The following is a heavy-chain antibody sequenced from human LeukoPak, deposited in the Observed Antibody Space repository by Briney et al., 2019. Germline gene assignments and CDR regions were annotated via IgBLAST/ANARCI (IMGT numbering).Heavy chain of an antibody. CDR2: INHSGST. V-gene: IGHV4-34*01. CDR3: AREANIATAIVWFDP. Sequence: SETLSLTCAVYGGSFSGYYWNWLRQPPGKGLEWIGEINHSGSTNYNPSLKSRVTISIDTSKNQFSLKLSSVTAADTAVYYCAREANIATAIVWFDPWGQGTLVTVSS. D-gene: IGHD6-13*01. CDR1: GGSFSGYY. J-gene: IGHJ5*02.